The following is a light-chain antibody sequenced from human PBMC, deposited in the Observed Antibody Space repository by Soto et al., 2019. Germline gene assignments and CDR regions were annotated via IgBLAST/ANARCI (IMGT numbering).Light chain of an antibody. V-gene: IGKV1-39*01. CDR2: AAS. CDR3: QPCHSAPWT. J-gene: IGKJ1*01. Sequence: DIQMTQSPSSLSASVGDRVTITCRASQSIHSYVNWYQQKPGKAPKLLIYAASSLRSGVPSRFSGGGSGTYFTLTITSLQPEDFVKYYCQPCHSAPWTLGQGTKVDIK. CDR1: QSIHSY.